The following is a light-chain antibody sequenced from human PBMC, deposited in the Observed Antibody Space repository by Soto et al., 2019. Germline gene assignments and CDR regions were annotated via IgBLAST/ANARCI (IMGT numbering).Light chain of an antibody. J-gene: IGKJ3*01. CDR3: QQYYSLPLT. V-gene: IGKV3-15*01. CDR2: GAS. Sequence: DIVMTQSPATLSVSPGERATLSCRASQSVSSNLAWYQQKPGQAPRLLIYGASTRATGIPARFSGSGSGTEFTLTISSMQAEDAAVYYCQQYYSLPLTFGPGTKVDI. CDR1: QSVSSN.